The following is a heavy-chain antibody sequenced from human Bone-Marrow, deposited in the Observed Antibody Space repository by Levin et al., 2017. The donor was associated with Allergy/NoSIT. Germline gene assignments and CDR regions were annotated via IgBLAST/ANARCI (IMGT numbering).Heavy chain of an antibody. Sequence: SETLSLTCSVSGGSISSGRYYFTWVRQSAGKGLEWIGRIYTTGSTNYNPSLESRVTISRDTFKKEVYLTLSSVTAADTAVYYCARERLASLYYYSMDVWGRGTTVIVSS. CDR3: ARERLASLYYYSMDV. CDR2: IYTTGST. CDR1: GGSISSGRYY. V-gene: IGHV4-61*02. J-gene: IGHJ6*03.